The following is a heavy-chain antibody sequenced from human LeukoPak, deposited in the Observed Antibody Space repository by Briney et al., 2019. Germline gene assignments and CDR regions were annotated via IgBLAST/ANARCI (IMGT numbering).Heavy chain of an antibody. CDR1: GFTVSSNY. Sequence: VGSLRLSCAASGFTVSSNYMSWVRQAPGKGLEWVSVIYSGGSTDYADSVQGRFTISRDTSKNSLYLQMNSLRDEDTALYYCARDSGSYYFDYWGQGTLVTVSS. CDR2: IYSGGST. D-gene: IGHD3-10*01. V-gene: IGHV3-53*01. CDR3: ARDSGSYYFDY. J-gene: IGHJ4*02.